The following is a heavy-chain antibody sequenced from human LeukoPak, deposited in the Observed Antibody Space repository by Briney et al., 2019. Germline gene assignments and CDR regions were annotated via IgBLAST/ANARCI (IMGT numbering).Heavy chain of an antibody. CDR2: IYTSGST. V-gene: IGHV4-4*08. D-gene: IGHD6-13*01. CDR3: ARHAGGISATGTRPFDY. J-gene: IGHJ4*02. CDR1: GGSISSYY. Sequence: SETLSLTCTVSGGSISSYYWSWIRRPPGKGLEWIGYIYTSGSTNYNPSLKSRVTMSVDTSKNQFSLKLSSVTAADTAVYYCARHAGGISATGTRPFDYWGQGTLVTVSS.